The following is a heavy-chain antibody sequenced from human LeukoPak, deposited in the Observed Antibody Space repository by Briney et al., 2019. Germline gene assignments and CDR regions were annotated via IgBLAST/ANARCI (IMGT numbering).Heavy chain of an antibody. V-gene: IGHV3-21*01. CDR1: GFTFSSYS. CDR3: ARGFCSGTSCYNQDVFDI. J-gene: IGHJ3*02. CDR2: ISSSANYI. Sequence: GGSLRLSFAASGFTFSSYSMNWVRQGPGKGLEWVSSISSSANYIYYADSVKGRFTISRDNAKNSLYLQMNSLRAEDTAVYYCARGFCSGTSCYNQDVFDIWGLGTMVTVSS. D-gene: IGHD2-2*02.